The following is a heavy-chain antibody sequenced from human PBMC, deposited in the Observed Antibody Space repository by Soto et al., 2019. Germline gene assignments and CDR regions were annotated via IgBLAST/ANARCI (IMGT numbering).Heavy chain of an antibody. V-gene: IGHV5-51*01. J-gene: IGHJ6*02. D-gene: IGHD2-2*02. CDR2: IYPGDSDT. CDR3: ARLIGYCSSTSCYTSHYYYYGMDV. Sequence: GESLKISCKGSGYSFTSYWIGWVRQMPGKGLEWMGIIYPGDSDTRYSPSFQGQVTISADKSISTAYLQWSSLKASDTAMYYCARLIGYCSSTSCYTSHYYYYGMDVWGQGTTVTVS. CDR1: GYSFTSYW.